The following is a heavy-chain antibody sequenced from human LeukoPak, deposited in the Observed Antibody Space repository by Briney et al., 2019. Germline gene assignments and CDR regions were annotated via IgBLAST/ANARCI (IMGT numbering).Heavy chain of an antibody. CDR3: ARDRALNRLIFHY. J-gene: IGHJ4*02. Sequence: GGSLRLYCAASGFTFSSYSMNWVRQAPGKGLEWVSSISSSSSYIYYADSVKGRFTISRDNAKNSLYLQMNSLRAEDTAVYYCARDRALNRLIFHYWGQGTLVTVSS. CDR2: ISSSSSYI. V-gene: IGHV3-21*01. D-gene: IGHD2/OR15-2a*01. CDR1: GFTFSSYS.